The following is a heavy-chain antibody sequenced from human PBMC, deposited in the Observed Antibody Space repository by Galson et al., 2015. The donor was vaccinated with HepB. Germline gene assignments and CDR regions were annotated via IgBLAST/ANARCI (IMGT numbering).Heavy chain of an antibody. D-gene: IGHD6-19*01. CDR3: ARDGEYSSGWYDY. V-gene: IGHV3-33*01. CDR2: IWYDGSNK. CDR1: GFTFSSYG. J-gene: IGHJ4*02. Sequence: SLRLSCAASGFTFSSYGMHWVRQAPGKGLEWVAVIWYDGSNKYHADSVQGRFTISRDNAKNSLYLQMNSLRAEDTAVYYCARDGEYSSGWYDYWGQGTLVTVSS.